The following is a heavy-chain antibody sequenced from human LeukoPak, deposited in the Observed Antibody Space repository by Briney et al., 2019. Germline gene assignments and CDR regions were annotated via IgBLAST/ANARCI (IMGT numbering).Heavy chain of an antibody. D-gene: IGHD3-10*01. J-gene: IGHJ5*02. CDR1: GGTFSSYA. Sequence: SVKVSCKASGGTFSSYAISWVRQAPGQGLEWMGGIIPIFGTANYAQKFQGRVTITADKSTSTAYVELSSLRSEDTAVYYCARAITMVRGVIHWFDPWGQGTLVTVSS. CDR3: ARAITMVRGVIHWFDP. V-gene: IGHV1-69*06. CDR2: IIPIFGTA.